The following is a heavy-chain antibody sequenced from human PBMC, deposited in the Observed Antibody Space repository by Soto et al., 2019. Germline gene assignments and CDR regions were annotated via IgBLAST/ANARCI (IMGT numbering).Heavy chain of an antibody. J-gene: IGHJ6*02. Sequence: GGSLRLSCAASGFTFSSYSMNWVRQAPGKGLEWVSSISSSSSYIYYADSVKGRFTISRDNAKNSLYLQMNSLRAEDTAVYYCARGGVGAGWDYYYYYGMDVWGQGTTVTVSS. D-gene: IGHD3-10*01. CDR2: ISSSSSYI. CDR1: GFTFSSYS. V-gene: IGHV3-21*01. CDR3: ARGGVGAGWDYYYYYGMDV.